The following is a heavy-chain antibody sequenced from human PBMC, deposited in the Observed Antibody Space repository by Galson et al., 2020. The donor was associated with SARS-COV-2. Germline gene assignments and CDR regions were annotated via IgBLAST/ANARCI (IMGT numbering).Heavy chain of an antibody. Sequence: ASVKVSCKASGYTFTSYYMHWVRQAPGQGLEWMGIINPSGGSTSYAQKFQGRVTMTRDTSTSTVYMELSSLRSEDTAVYYCARDPHLRFLEWLYSNYYYGMDVWGQGTTVTVSS. CDR2: INPSGGST. D-gene: IGHD3-3*01. J-gene: IGHJ6*02. V-gene: IGHV1-46*01. CDR1: GYTFTSYY. CDR3: ARDPHLRFLEWLYSNYYYGMDV.